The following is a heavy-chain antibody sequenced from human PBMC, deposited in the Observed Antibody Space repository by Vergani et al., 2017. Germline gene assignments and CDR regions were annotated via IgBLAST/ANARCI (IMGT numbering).Heavy chain of an antibody. J-gene: IGHJ4*02. D-gene: IGHD3-9*01. V-gene: IGHV4-61*02. CDR3: ARDRGLRYLDSFDY. CDR2: IYTSGST. Sequence: QVQLQESGPGLVKPSQTLSLTCTVSGGSISSGSYYWSWIRQPAGKGLEWIGRIYTSGSTNYNPSLKSRVTISVDTSKNQFSLKMSSVTAADTAVYYCARDRGLRYLDSFDYWGQGTLVTVSS. CDR1: GGSISSGSYY.